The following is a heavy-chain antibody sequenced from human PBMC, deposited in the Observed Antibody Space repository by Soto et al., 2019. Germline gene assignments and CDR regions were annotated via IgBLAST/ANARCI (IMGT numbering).Heavy chain of an antibody. V-gene: IGHV3-7*01. CDR3: AREGFWYCSGGSCYSDY. CDR2: IKQDGSEK. CDR1: GFTFSSYW. D-gene: IGHD2-15*01. J-gene: IGHJ4*02. Sequence: EVQLVESGGGLVQPGGSLRLSCAASGFTFSSYWMSWVRQAPGKGLEWVANIKQDGSEKYYVDSVKGQFTISRDNAKNSLYLQMNSLRAEDTAVYYCAREGFWYCSGGSCYSDYWGQGTLVTVSS.